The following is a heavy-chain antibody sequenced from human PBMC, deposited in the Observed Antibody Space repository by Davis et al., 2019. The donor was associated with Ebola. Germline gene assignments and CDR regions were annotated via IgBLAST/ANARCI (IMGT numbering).Heavy chain of an antibody. V-gene: IGHV3-74*01. CDR1: GFTFSSYW. Sequence: GESLKISCAASGFTFSSYWMHWVRQAPGKGLVWVSRINSDGSSTSYADSVKGRFTISRDNAKNTLYLQMNSLRAEDTAVYYCARDLERRANYYGMDVWGQGTTVTVSS. CDR2: INSDGSST. CDR3: ARDLERRANYYGMDV. J-gene: IGHJ6*02. D-gene: IGHD1-1*01.